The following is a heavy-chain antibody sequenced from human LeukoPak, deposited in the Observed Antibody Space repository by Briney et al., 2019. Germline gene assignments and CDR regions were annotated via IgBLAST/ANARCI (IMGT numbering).Heavy chain of an antibody. D-gene: IGHD3-22*01. CDR3: ARDLYYYDSSGYSPYYFDY. Sequence: ASVKVSCKASVGTFSSYAISWVRQAPGQGLEWMGRIIPIFGTANYAQKFQGRVTITTDESTSTAYMELSSPRSEDTAVYYCARDLYYYDSSGYSPYYFDYWGQGTLVTVSS. J-gene: IGHJ4*02. V-gene: IGHV1-69*05. CDR2: IIPIFGTA. CDR1: VGTFSSYA.